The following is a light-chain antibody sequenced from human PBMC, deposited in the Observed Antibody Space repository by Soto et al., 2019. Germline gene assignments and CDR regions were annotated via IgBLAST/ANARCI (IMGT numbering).Light chain of an antibody. CDR2: DAS. CDR3: QNPHT. V-gene: IGKV3-11*01. CDR1: QSVTRD. Sequence: EIVLTQSPGTLSLSPGERATLSCRASQSVTRDLAWYQQKPGQAPRLLIYDASNRATGIPARFSGSGSGTDFTLTISGLEPEDFEVYYSQNPHTFGPGTKVDIK. J-gene: IGKJ3*01.